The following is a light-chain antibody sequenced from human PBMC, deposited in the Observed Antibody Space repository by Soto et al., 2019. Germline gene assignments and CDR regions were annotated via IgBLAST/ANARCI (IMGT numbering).Light chain of an antibody. V-gene: IGLV1-40*01. CDR1: SSNIGAGYD. J-gene: IGLJ1*01. CDR2: GNS. Sequence: QSVLTQPPSVSGAPGQRVTISCTGSSSNIGAGYDVHWYQHRPGTAPKLLIFGNSNRPSGVPVPDRFSGSKSGNTASLTISGLQAEDEADYYCSSYTSSSTYVFGTGTQLTVL. CDR3: SSYTSSSTYV.